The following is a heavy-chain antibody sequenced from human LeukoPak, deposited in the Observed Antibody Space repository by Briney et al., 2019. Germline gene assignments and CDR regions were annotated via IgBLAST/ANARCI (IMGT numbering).Heavy chain of an antibody. CDR2: ISYVGSNK. J-gene: IGHJ6*02. Sequence: GGSLRLSCAASGFTFSSYATHWVRQAPGKGLEWVAVISYVGSNKYYADSVKGRFTISRDNSKNTLYLQMNSLRAEDTAVYYCAREIESMDVWGQGTTVTVSS. V-gene: IGHV3-30-3*01. CDR3: AREIESMDV. CDR1: GFTFSSYA.